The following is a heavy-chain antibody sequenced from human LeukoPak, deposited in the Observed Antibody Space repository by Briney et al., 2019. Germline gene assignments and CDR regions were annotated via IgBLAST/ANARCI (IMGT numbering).Heavy chain of an antibody. CDR3: ARDDRLRYFDWFGGELIDY. D-gene: IGHD3-9*01. CDR1: GGSISNYY. CDR2: IYYSGST. J-gene: IGHJ4*02. V-gene: IGHV4-59*01. Sequence: SETLSLTCTVSGGSISNYYWSWIRQPPGKGLEWIGYIYYSGSTNYNPSLKSRASISVDTTKNQFSLKLSSVTAADTAVYYCARDDRLRYFDWFGGELIDYWGQGTLVTVSS.